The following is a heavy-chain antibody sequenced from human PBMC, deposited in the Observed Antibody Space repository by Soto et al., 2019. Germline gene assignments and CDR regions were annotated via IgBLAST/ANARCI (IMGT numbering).Heavy chain of an antibody. CDR1: GGSINTYY. V-gene: IGHV4-59*12. CDR3: AGGPYYFGLDV. J-gene: IGHJ6*02. CDR2: IYYTGTT. D-gene: IGHD3-10*01. Sequence: SETLSLTCTASGGSINTYYWNWIRQSPGKGLEWIGYIYYTGTTKYSPSLESRVTISVDTSKKQLSLKLKSVTPADTAVYYCAGGPYYFGLDVWGQGTTVT.